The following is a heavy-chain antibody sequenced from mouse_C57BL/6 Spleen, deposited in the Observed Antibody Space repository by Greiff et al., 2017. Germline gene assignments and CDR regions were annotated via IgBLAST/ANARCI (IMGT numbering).Heavy chain of an antibody. CDR2: IHPNSGST. V-gene: IGHV1-64*01. D-gene: IGHD1-1*01. CDR3: AHYYGSSYGYFDV. CDR1: GYTFTSYW. J-gene: IGHJ1*03. Sequence: VQLKQPGAELVKPGASVKLSCKASGYTFTSYWMHWVKQRPGQGLEWIGMIHPNSGSTNYNEKFKSKATLTVDKSSSTAYMQLSSLTSEDSAVYYCAHYYGSSYGYFDVWGTGTTVTVSS.